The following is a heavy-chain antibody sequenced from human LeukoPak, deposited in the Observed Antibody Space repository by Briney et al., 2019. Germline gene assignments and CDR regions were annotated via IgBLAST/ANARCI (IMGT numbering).Heavy chain of an antibody. D-gene: IGHD3-16*02. CDR2: INTNTGNP. CDR1: GYTFTSYA. V-gene: IGHV7-4-1*02. J-gene: IGHJ4*02. Sequence: ASVKVSCKASGYTFTSYAMNWVPQAPGQGLEWMGWINTNTGNPPYAQGFTGRFVFSLDTSVSTAYLQISSLEADDTAVYYCARAYQPLGGLSFPDYWGQGTLVTVSS. CDR3: ARAYQPLGGLSFPDY.